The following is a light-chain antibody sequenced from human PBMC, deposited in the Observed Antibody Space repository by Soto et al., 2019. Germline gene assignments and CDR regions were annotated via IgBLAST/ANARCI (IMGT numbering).Light chain of an antibody. CDR3: QHRSARWT. CDR1: QSVSSTY. CDR2: GAS. Sequence: EIVMTQSPATLSVSPGEGATLSCRASQSVSSTYLAWYQQKPGQAPRLLIYGASNRATGIPVRFSGSGFGTDFTLTISSLEPEDYAFYYCQHRSARWTFGPGTKVDIK. V-gene: IGKV3D-20*02. J-gene: IGKJ1*01.